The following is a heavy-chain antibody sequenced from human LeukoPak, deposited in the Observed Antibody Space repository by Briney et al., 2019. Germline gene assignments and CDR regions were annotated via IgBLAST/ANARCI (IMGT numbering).Heavy chain of an antibody. D-gene: IGHD3-16*01. V-gene: IGHV4-39*01. CDR3: ARHGPWELRFFDF. CDR1: GGSVSSSTYF. Sequence: SETLSLTCIVSGGSVSSSTYFWGWIRQPPGKGLEWIGSSYYDGTTYYSSSLKSRVAISVDTSKDQFSLKLSSVTAADTAVYYCARHGPWELRFFDFWGQGILVTVSS. CDR2: SYYDGTT. J-gene: IGHJ4*02.